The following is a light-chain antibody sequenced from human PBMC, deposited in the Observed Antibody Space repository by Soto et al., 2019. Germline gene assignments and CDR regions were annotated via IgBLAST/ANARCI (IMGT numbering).Light chain of an antibody. Sequence: QSVLTQPPSVSGAPGQRVTISCTGSSSNIGAGYDVHWYQQLPGTAPKLLIYGNSNRPSGVPDRFSGSKSGTSASLAITGXXXEXXXXXXCQSFDSSLSGWVFGGGTKLTVL. CDR1: SSNIGAGYD. V-gene: IGLV1-40*01. J-gene: IGLJ3*02. CDR2: GNS. CDR3: QSFDSSLSGWV.